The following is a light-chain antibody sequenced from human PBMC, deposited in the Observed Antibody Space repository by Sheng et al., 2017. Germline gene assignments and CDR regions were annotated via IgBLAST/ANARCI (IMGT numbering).Light chain of an antibody. CDR3: CSYVGRNTFVL. CDR1: STDLDSHY. Sequence: QPALTQPRSVSGSPGQSVTISCSGTSTDLDSHYVSWYQQFPRRGPKLIIYDVTKRPSGVPDRFSGSKSGNTASLTISGLQAEDEADYYCCSYVGRNTFVLFGGGTKLTVL. V-gene: IGLV2-11*01. CDR2: DVT. J-gene: IGLJ2*01.